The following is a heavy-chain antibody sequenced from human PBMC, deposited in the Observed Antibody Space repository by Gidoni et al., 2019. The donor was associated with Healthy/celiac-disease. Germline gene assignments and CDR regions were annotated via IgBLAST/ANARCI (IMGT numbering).Heavy chain of an antibody. Sequence: CAASGFTFSSPGMHWVRQAPGKGLEWVAVISYDGSNKYYADSVKGRFTISRDNSKNTLYLQMNSLRAEDTAVYYCAKVIRFLEWLTSPFDYWGQGTLVTVSS. CDR3: AKVIRFLEWLTSPFDY. CDR2: ISYDGSNK. V-gene: IGHV3-30*18. J-gene: IGHJ4*02. D-gene: IGHD3-3*01. CDR1: GFTFSSPG.